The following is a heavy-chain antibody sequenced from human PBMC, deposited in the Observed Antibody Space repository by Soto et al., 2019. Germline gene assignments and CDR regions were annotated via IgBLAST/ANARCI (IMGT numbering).Heavy chain of an antibody. V-gene: IGHV4-31*02. D-gene: IGHD3-22*01. CDR3: ARDYYDSSGWFDY. CDR1: GGSISSGGYY. CDR2: IYYSGST. J-gene: IGHJ4*02. Sequence: SETLSLTCTVSGGSISSGGYYWSWIRQHPGKGLEWIGYIYYSGSTYYNPSLKSRVTISVDTSKNQFSLKLSSVTAADTAVYYCARDYYDSSGWFDYWGQGTLVTVSS.